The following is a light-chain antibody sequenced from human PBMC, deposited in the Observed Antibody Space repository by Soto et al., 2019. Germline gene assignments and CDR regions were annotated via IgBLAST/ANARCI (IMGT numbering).Light chain of an antibody. J-gene: IGKJ5*01. CDR2: DST. CDR1: QSIHAS. V-gene: IGKV3-11*01. CDR3: QQRNVWPPIT. Sequence: EIVLTQSPATLSLSPGERATLSCRASQSIHASLAWYQQKPGQPPRLVVYDSTRRANGVPDRFGGSRSGTEFTLTINNLEPEDFAVYYCQQRNVWPPITFGQGTRLEIK.